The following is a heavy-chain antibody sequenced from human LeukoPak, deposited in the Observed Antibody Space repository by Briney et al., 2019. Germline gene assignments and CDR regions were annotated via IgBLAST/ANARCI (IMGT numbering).Heavy chain of an antibody. Sequence: ASVKVSCKASGYTFTSYGISWVRQAPGQGLEWMGWISAYNGNTNYAQKLQGRVTMTTDTPTRTAYMELRSLRSDDTAVYYCARCRRDYDFWSGYLTFDYWGQGTLVTVSS. CDR1: GYTFTSYG. V-gene: IGHV1-18*01. CDR3: ARCRRDYDFWSGYLTFDY. J-gene: IGHJ4*02. D-gene: IGHD3-3*01. CDR2: ISAYNGNT.